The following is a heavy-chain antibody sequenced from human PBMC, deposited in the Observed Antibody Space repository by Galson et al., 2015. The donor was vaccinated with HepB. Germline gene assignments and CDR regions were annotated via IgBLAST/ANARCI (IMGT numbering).Heavy chain of an antibody. CDR1: GYTFTSYG. D-gene: IGHD3-10*01. CDR3: ARVWVITMVRGVIINNMDV. J-gene: IGHJ6*02. Sequence: SVKVSCKASGYTFTSYGISWVRQAPGQGLEWVGWISAYNGNTNYAQKLQGRVTMTTDTSTSTAYMELRSLRSDDTAVYYCARVWVITMVRGVIINNMDVWGQGTTVTVSS. V-gene: IGHV1-18*04. CDR2: ISAYNGNT.